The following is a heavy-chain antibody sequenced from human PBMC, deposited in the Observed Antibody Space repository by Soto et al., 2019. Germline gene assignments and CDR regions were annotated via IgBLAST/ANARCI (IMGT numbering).Heavy chain of an antibody. Sequence: PSETLSLTCTVSGGSISSGDYYWSWIRQPPGKGLEWIGYIYYSGSTYYNPSLKSRVTISVDTSKNQFSLKLSSVTTADTAVYLCARGGNRYSNTASGVGGYDYWGQGTLVTVSS. CDR1: GGSISSGDYY. J-gene: IGHJ4*02. CDR2: IYYSGST. D-gene: IGHD5-12*01. CDR3: ARGGNRYSNTASGVGGYDY. V-gene: IGHV4-30-4*02.